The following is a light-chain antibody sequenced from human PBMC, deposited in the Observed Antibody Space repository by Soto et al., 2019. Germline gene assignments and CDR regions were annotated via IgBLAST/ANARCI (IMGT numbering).Light chain of an antibody. J-gene: IGKJ1*01. Sequence: EIVMTQSPATLSVSPGELATLSCRASQTINNNLAWYQQKPGQAPRLLIYDASTRATGIPARFSGSGSGTDFTLTISGLQSEDFAVYYCQQYNNWPQTFGQGTKVDIK. CDR2: DAS. CDR1: QTINNN. CDR3: QQYNNWPQT. V-gene: IGKV3-15*01.